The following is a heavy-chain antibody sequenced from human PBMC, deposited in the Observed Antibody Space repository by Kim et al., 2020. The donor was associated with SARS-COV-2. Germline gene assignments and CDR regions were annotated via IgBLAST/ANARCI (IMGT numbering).Heavy chain of an antibody. V-gene: IGHV6-1*01. CDR1: GDSVSSNSAA. Sequence: SQTLSLTCAISGDSVSSNSAAWNWIRQSPSRGLEWLGRTYYRSKWYNDYAVSVKSRITINPDTSKNQFSLQLNSVTPEDTAVYYCARDQGDTWIQLWQLDYWGQGTLVTVSS. CDR2: TYYRSKWYN. D-gene: IGHD5-18*01. CDR3: ARDQGDTWIQLWQLDY. J-gene: IGHJ4*02.